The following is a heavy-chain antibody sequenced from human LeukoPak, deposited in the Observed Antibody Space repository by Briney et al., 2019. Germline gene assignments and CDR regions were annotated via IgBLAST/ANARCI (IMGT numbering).Heavy chain of an antibody. V-gene: IGHV4-59*01. Sequence: PSETLSLTCTVSGGSMESYYWSWVRQPPGKGLEWIGYIYYRETPTYNPSLKSRLTISVDTSKNQFSLKLSSVTAADTAVYYCASGCFPEARADYWGPGTLVTVSS. CDR1: GGSMESYY. CDR2: IYYRETP. CDR3: ASGCFPEARADY. J-gene: IGHJ4*02. D-gene: IGHD6-19*01.